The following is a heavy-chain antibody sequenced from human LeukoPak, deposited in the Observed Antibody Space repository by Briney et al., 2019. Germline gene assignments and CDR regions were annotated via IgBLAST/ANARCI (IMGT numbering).Heavy chain of an antibody. CDR2: INPNSGGT. CDR1: GYTFTGYY. V-gene: IGHV1-2*06. CDR3: VRLYGSGSYYNFHYFDY. J-gene: IGHJ4*02. Sequence: GASVKVSCKASGYTFTGYYMHWVRQAPGQGLEWMGRINPNSGGTNYAQKFQGRVTMTRDTSISTAYMELSRLRSDDTAVYYCVRLYGSGSYYNFHYFDYWVQGTLVTVSS. D-gene: IGHD3-10*01.